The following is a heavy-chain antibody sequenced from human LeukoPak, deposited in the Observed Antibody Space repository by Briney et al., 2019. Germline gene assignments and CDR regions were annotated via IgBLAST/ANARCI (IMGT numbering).Heavy chain of an antibody. CDR2: IKQNGGEK. CDR3: ASQPSAVAGNY. D-gene: IGHD6-19*01. CDR1: GFTFSNYW. V-gene: IGHV3-7*02. Sequence: EGSLRLSCAASGFTFSNYWMSWVRQAPGKGLEWVANIKQNGGEKYYVDSVKGRFTISRDNAKNSLYLQMNSLRAEDTAVYYCASQPSAVAGNYWGQGTLVTVSS. J-gene: IGHJ4*02.